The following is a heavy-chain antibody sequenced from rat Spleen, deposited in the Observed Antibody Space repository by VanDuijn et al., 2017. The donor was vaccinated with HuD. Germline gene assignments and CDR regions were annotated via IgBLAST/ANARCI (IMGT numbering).Heavy chain of an antibody. CDR2: ISFEGSST. D-gene: IGHD1-8*01. V-gene: IGHV5-22*01. CDR1: GFTFSDYY. Sequence: EVQLVESGGGLVQPGRSLKLSCAASGFTFSDYYMVWVRQAPKKGLEWVASISFEGSSTYYGDSVKGRFTISRDIAKSTLYLQMNSLRSEDTATYYCARPHSSHYVMDAWGQGASVTVSS. J-gene: IGHJ4*01. CDR3: ARPHSSHYVMDA.